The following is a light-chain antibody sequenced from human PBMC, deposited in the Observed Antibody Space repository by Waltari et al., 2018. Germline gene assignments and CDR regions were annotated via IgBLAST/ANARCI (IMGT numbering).Light chain of an antibody. J-gene: IGLJ1*01. CDR2: EVS. CDR1: DSDVGAYDF. V-gene: IGLV2-14*01. Sequence: QSALTPPASVSGSPGQSITISCSGTDSDVGAYDFVSWYQQHPGKAPHLIIYEVSNRAEGVSNRFAAAKSGNPASLTIAGLRAEDGDDYYCSSDTTSGAPEVVGTGTKGTVL. CDR3: SSDTTSGAPEV.